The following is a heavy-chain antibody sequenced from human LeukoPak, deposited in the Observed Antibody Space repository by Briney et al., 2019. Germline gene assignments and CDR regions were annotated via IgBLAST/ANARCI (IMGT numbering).Heavy chain of an antibody. CDR2: ISSSSSTI. CDR1: GFTFSKYN. V-gene: IGHV3-48*01. Sequence: GGSLRLSCAASGFTFSKYNMNWVRQAPGKGLEWVSYISSSSSTIYYADSVKGRFTISRDNAKNSLYLQMNSLRAEDTAVYYCARLTYSSGWYRRFDYWGQGTLVTVSS. D-gene: IGHD6-19*01. CDR3: ARLTYSSGWYRRFDY. J-gene: IGHJ4*02.